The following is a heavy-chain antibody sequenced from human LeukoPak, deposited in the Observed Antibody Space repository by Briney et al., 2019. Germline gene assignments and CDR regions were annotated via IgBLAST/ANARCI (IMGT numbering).Heavy chain of an antibody. D-gene: IGHD1-26*01. Sequence: SVKVSCKASGGTFSSYAISWVRQAPGQGLEWMGRIIPILGIANYAQKFQGRVTITADKSTSTAYMELSSLRSEDTAVYYCAREKGSSPSDLDYWGQGTLVTVSS. CDR3: AREKGSSPSDLDY. CDR1: GGTFSSYA. J-gene: IGHJ4*02. V-gene: IGHV1-69*04. CDR2: IIPILGIA.